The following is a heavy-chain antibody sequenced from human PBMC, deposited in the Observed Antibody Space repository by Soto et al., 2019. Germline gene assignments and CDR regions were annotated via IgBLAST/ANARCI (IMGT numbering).Heavy chain of an antibody. V-gene: IGHV3-30*18. D-gene: IGHD6-6*01. CDR1: GFSFNTYG. CDR3: AKDRIRGTSYFDY. CDR2: ISYNGDKT. J-gene: IGHJ4*02. Sequence: QVQLLESGGGVVQPGRSLRLSCVASGFSFNTYGMHWVRQAPGKGLEWVAVISYNGDKTFYADSVKGRFTISRDNSQSKLYLQMNSLRPEDTAVYYCAKDRIRGTSYFDYWGQGTLVTFSS.